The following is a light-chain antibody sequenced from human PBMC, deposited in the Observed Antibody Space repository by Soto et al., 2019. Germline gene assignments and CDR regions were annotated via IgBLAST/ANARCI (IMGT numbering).Light chain of an antibody. CDR3: QSYDSSLSVV. CDR1: SSNVGAGYD. J-gene: IGLJ2*01. Sequence: QSVLTQPPSVSGAPGQRVTISCTGSSSNVGAGYDVHWYQQLPGTAPKLLIYVNSNRPSGVPDRFSGSKSGTSASLAIAGLQAEDEADYYCQSYDSSLSVVFGGGTKPTV. V-gene: IGLV1-40*01. CDR2: VNS.